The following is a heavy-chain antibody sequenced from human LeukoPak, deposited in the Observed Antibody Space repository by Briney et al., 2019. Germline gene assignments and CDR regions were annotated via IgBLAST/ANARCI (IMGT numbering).Heavy chain of an antibody. D-gene: IGHD3-22*01. Sequence: GGSLRLSCAASGFTFSIYNMNWVRQAPGKGLEWVSYITGSSTTMYYADSVKGRFTISRDNAKNSLYLQMNSLRAEDTAVYYCARALYDSSGYYFDYWGQGTLVTVSS. CDR2: ITGSSTTM. J-gene: IGHJ4*02. CDR3: ARALYDSSGYYFDY. V-gene: IGHV3-48*01. CDR1: GFTFSIYN.